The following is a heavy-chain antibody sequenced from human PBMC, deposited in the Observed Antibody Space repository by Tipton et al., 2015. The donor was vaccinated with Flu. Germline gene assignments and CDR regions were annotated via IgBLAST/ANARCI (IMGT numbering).Heavy chain of an antibody. Sequence: SLRLSCAASGFTFSSYAMSWVRQAPGKGLEWVSAISGSGGSTYYADSVKGRFTISRDNSKNTLYLQMNSLRAEDTAVYYCAKDWELSPVVTPGRDYWGQGTLVTVSS. V-gene: IGHV3-23*01. CDR3: AKDWELSPVVTPGRDY. CDR2: ISGSGGST. D-gene: IGHD4-23*01. CDR1: GFTFSSYA. J-gene: IGHJ4*02.